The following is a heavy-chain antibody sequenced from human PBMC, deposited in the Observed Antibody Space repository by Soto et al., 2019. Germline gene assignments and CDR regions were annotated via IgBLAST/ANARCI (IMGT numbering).Heavy chain of an antibody. CDR3: ARLLRYFDWLQPFDI. V-gene: IGHV4-59*08. D-gene: IGHD3-9*01. CDR2: IYYSGST. J-gene: IGHJ3*02. Sequence: SETLSLTCTVSGCSISSYYWSWIRQPPGKGLEWIGYIYYSGSTNYNPSLKSRVTISVDTSKNQFSLKLSSVTAADTAVYYCARLLRYFDWLQPFDIWGQGTMVTVSS. CDR1: GCSISSYY.